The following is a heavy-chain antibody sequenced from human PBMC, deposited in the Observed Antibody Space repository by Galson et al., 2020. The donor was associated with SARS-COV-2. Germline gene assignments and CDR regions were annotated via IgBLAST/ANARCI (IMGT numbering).Heavy chain of an antibody. CDR1: GGSISSSSYY. D-gene: IGHD3-10*01. Sequence: SETLSLTCTVSGGSISSSSYYWGWIRQPPGKGLEWIGSIYYSGSTYYNPSLKSRVTISVDTSKNQFSLKLSSVTAADTAVYYCASLNYGFCESYGMDVWGQGTTVTVSS. J-gene: IGHJ6*02. CDR3: ASLNYGFCESYGMDV. V-gene: IGHV4-39*01. CDR2: IYYSGST.